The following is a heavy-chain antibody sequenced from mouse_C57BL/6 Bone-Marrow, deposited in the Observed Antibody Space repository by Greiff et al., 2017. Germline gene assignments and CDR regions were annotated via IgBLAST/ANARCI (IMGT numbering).Heavy chain of an antibody. Sequence: DVHLVESGTVLARPGASVKMSCKTSGYSFTSYWMQWVKQRPGQGLEWIGAIYPGNSDTSYNQKFKGKAKLTAVTSASTAYMELSSLTNEDSAVYYCTREVITTVVAPYWYFDVWGTGTTVTVSS. CDR1: GYSFTSYW. D-gene: IGHD1-1*01. CDR2: IYPGNSDT. V-gene: IGHV1-5*01. CDR3: TREVITTVVAPYWYFDV. J-gene: IGHJ1*03.